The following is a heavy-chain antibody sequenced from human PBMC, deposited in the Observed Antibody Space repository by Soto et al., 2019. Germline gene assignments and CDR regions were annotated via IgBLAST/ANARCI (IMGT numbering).Heavy chain of an antibody. CDR2: ISSSGSTI. Sequence: QVQLVESGGGLVKPGGSLRLSCAASGFTFSDYYMSWIRQAPGKGREWVSYISSSGSTIYYADSVKGRFTISRDNDKNSLYLQMNSLRAEDTAVYYWARDLRYFDWLLPANDYWGQGTLVTVSS. D-gene: IGHD3-9*01. CDR1: GFTFSDYY. J-gene: IGHJ4*02. CDR3: ARDLRYFDWLLPANDY. V-gene: IGHV3-11*01.